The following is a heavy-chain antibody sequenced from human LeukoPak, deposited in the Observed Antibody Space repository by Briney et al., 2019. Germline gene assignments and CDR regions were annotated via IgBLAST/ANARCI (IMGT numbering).Heavy chain of an antibody. Sequence: GGSLRLSCAASGFTFSDYSMHWVRRAPGKGLEWVAVISYGITNKYYADSVKGRFTISRDNSQNTMFLQMNSLRTEDTAVYYCARDTRAGFDYWGQGTLVTVSS. CDR3: ARDTRAGFDY. D-gene: IGHD3-10*01. CDR1: GFTFSDYS. J-gene: IGHJ4*02. V-gene: IGHV3-30-3*01. CDR2: ISYGITNK.